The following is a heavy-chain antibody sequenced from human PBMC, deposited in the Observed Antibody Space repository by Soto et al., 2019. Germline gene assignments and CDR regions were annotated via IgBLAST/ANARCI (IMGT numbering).Heavy chain of an antibody. CDR2: INPETGGK. D-gene: IGHD2-2*01. Sequence: QVQLVQSGADVKTPGASVRVSCKASGYTFTGYYVHWVRKAPGQGLEWMGWINPETGGKSYAQKFQGRVTLSRDTSINAACLELSRLRFADAAVYFCARERYQVISDGMDVWGQGTTVTVSS. CDR1: GYTFTGYY. V-gene: IGHV1-2*02. J-gene: IGHJ6*02. CDR3: ARERYQVISDGMDV.